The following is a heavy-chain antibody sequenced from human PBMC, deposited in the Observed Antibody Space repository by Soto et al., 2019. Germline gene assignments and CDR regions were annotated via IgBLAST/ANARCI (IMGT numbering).Heavy chain of an antibody. CDR2: ISGDGTTA. CDR1: GFTFSNFW. Sequence: ELQLVESGGGLVQPGGSLRLSCAASGFTFSNFWIHWVRQAPGKGLVWVSGISGDGTTATYADSVKGRFTTSRDNAKNTLDLQMNSLRAEDTAVYYCARSLARTYYYSFMDVWGKGTTVTVSS. V-gene: IGHV3-74*03. J-gene: IGHJ6*03. CDR3: ARSLARTYYYSFMDV.